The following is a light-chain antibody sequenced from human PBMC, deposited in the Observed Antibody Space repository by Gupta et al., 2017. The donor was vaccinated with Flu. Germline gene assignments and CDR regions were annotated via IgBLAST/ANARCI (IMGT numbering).Light chain of an antibody. CDR3: LQQNVYPWT. V-gene: IGKV1-17*01. Sequence: DIQMTQSPSSLSASVGDKVTITCRASRGIRNDLGWYQQKPGQAPKRLFFSAASLHSGVPSRFSGSGSGTEFTLTIISLQPADFATYYCLQQNVYPWTFGQGTKVEIK. CDR1: RGIRND. J-gene: IGKJ1*01. CDR2: SAA.